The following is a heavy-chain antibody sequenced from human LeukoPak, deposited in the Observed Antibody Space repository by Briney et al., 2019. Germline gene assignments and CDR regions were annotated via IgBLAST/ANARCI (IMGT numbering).Heavy chain of an antibody. V-gene: IGHV3-33*05. CDR2: IQNDASTE. CDR1: GFIFSHYG. Sequence: RRSLRLSCAASGFIFSHYGMHWVRQAPGKGLEWVAVIQNDASTENFADSVKGRFTISRDNSKNTVFLQMNSLRVEDTAVYYCARELSQIVWGGLDYGGQGTLVSVSS. J-gene: IGHJ4*02. CDR3: ARELSQIVWGGLDY. D-gene: IGHD2-21*01.